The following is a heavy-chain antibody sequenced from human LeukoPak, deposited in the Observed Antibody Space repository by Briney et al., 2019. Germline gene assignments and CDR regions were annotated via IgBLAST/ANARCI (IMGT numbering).Heavy chain of an antibody. Sequence: GGSLRLSCAASGFSFNSDWMDWVRQAPGKGLEWVANIKHDESEKNYLDSVKGRFTVSRDNAKDSLYLQMNSLRAEDTAVYYCARALTTLTYEGYWGQGTLVTVSS. J-gene: IGHJ4*02. V-gene: IGHV3-7*01. D-gene: IGHD1-1*01. CDR2: IKHDESEK. CDR3: ARALTTLTYEGY. CDR1: GFSFNSDW.